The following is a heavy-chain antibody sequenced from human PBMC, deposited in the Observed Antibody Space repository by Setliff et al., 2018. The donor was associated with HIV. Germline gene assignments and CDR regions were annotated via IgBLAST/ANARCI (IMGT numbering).Heavy chain of an antibody. Sequence: ASVKVSCKASGYTFIDYFIHWVQQAPGKGLEWMGRIDPEDGETKYAEEFQGRLTLPADTSTDTAYMELSGLRFEDTAVCGSSLFDYWGRGALVTVSS. V-gene: IGHV1-69-2*01. CDR3: SLFDY. CDR1: GYTFIDYF. D-gene: IGHD6-13*01. CDR2: IDPEDGET. J-gene: IGHJ4*02.